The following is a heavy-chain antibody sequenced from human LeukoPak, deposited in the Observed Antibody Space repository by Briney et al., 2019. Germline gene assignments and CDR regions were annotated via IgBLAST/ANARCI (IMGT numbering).Heavy chain of an antibody. Sequence: PSETLSLTCAVYGGSFSGYYWSWIRQPPGKGLEWIGEINHSGSTNYNPSLKSRVTISVDTSKNQFSLKLSSVTAADTAVYYCARAAYRDYYDSSGYFFDYWGQGTLVTVSS. CDR2: INHSGST. V-gene: IGHV4-34*01. CDR1: GGSFSGYY. J-gene: IGHJ4*02. CDR3: ARAAYRDYYDSSGYFFDY. D-gene: IGHD3-22*01.